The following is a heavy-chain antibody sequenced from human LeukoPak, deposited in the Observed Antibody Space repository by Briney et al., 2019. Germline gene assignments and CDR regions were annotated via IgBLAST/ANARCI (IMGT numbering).Heavy chain of an antibody. V-gene: IGHV1-46*01. CDR1: GYTLTNYY. J-gene: IGHJ4*02. CDR2: INTGGGTT. Sequence: ASVKVSCKASGYTLTNYYMHWVRQAPGQGLEWLGVINTGGGTTSSAQKFQGRVTMTRDTSTSTVYMGLSSLTSEDTAVYYCARDSGQFDYWGQGTLVTVSS. CDR3: ARDSGQFDY. D-gene: IGHD5-12*01.